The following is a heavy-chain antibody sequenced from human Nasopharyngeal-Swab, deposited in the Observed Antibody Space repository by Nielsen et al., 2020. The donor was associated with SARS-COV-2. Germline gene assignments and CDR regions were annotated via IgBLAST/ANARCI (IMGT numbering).Heavy chain of an antibody. CDR3: VHSTGWRLDY. V-gene: IGHV2-5*02. D-gene: IGHD6-19*01. CDR2: LYWDDDN. CDR1: GFSFSTSKVG. J-gene: IGHJ4*02. Sequence: SGPTLVKPSQTLTLTCTFSGFSFSTSKVGVSWVRQLPGKALEWLALLYWDDDNRYNPSLKSRITITKDTSKNHVVLTMTNMDPVDTATYFCVHSTGWRLDYWGQGTLVTVSS.